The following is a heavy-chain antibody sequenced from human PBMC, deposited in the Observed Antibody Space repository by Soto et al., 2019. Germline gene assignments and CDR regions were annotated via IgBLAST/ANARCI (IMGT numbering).Heavy chain of an antibody. CDR1: GFTFSDYA. CDR2: VSYDGSNK. CDR3: ARGLPRMTNRSWFDP. V-gene: IGHV3-30-3*01. D-gene: IGHD4-17*01. J-gene: IGHJ5*02. Sequence: QVQLVESGGGVVQPGRSLRLSCAASGFTFSDYAIHWVRQAPGKGLEWVAVVSYDGSNKYYADSVKGRFSISRENSKNTLYLQMNSLRAEDTAVYYCARGLPRMTNRSWFDPWDQGTLVTVSS.